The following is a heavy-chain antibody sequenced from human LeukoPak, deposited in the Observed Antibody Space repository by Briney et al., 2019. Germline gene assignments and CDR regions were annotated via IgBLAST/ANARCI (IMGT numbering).Heavy chain of an antibody. V-gene: IGHV3-23*01. J-gene: IGHJ4*02. Sequence: PGGTLRLSCAASGFTFSSYAMSWVRQAPGKGLEWVSAISGSGGSTYYADSVKGRFTISRDNSKNTLYLQMNSLRAEDTAVYYCAKWGRMVRGVGSDYWGQGTLVTVSS. D-gene: IGHD3-10*01. CDR2: ISGSGGST. CDR3: AKWGRMVRGVGSDY. CDR1: GFTFSSYA.